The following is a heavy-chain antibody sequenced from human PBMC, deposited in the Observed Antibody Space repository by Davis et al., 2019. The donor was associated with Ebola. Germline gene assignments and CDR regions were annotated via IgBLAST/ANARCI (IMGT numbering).Heavy chain of an antibody. CDR3: ASLRFLEWFTFDY. CDR1: GYSLASYW. CDR2: IHPGDSDT. V-gene: IGHV5-51*01. D-gene: IGHD3-3*01. Sequence: ESLNLPCNCPGYSLASYWIGRVRQMPGKGLEWMGIIHPGDSDTRYSPSFQGQVTISADKSISTAYLQWSSLKASDTAMYYCASLRFLEWFTFDYWGQGTLVTVSS. J-gene: IGHJ4*02.